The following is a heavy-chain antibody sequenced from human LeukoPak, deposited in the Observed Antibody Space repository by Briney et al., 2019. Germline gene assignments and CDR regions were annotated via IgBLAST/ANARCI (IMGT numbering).Heavy chain of an antibody. J-gene: IGHJ4*02. D-gene: IGHD4-17*01. CDR1: GFTFSNYA. V-gene: IGHV3-23*01. CDR2: ISPDGGYT. Sequence: GGSLRLSCAASGFTFSNYAMTWVRQAPGKGLEWVSVISPDGGYTAYADSVKGRFTTSRDSSKNTVYLQMNSLRAEDTAIYYCAKRVTTVTTWAFDYWGQGTLVTVSS. CDR3: AKRVTTVTTWAFDY.